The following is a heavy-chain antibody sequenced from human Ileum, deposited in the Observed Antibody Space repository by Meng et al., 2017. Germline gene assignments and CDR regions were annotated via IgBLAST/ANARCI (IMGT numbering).Heavy chain of an antibody. J-gene: IGHJ4*02. CDR3: ARAGGNFKANDY. CDR2: IYHSGST. Sequence: SETLSLTCAVSGYSISSGYYWGWIRQPPGKGREWIGSIYHSGSTYYNPSLKSRVTVSVDTSKNQFSLNLRSMTAADTAVYYCARAGGNFKANDYWGQGTLVTVSS. CDR1: GYSISSGYY. V-gene: IGHV4-38-2*01. D-gene: IGHD4-23*01.